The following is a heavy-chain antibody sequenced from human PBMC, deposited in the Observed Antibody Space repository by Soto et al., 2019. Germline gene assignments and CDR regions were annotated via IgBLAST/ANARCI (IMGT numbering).Heavy chain of an antibody. J-gene: IGHJ4*02. CDR2: ISGSGGST. D-gene: IGHD4-4*01. V-gene: IGHV3-23*01. CDR1: GFTFSSYA. CDR3: AKISNYYRSRCYDY. Sequence: GGSLRLSCAASGFTFSSYAMSWVRQAPGKGLEWVSAISGSGGSTYYADSVKGRFTISRDNSKNTLYLQMNSLRAEDTAVYYCAKISNYYRSRCYDYWGQGTLVTVSS.